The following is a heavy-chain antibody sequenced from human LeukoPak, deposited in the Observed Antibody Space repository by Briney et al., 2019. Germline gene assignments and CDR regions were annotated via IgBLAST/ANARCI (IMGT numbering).Heavy chain of an antibody. CDR2: IYYSGST. CDR3: ARDPEGHGNYFDY. V-gene: IGHV4-30-4*01. Sequence: SETLSLTCTVSGGSISSGDYYWSWIRQPPGKGLEWIGYIYYSGSTYYNPSLKSRVTISVDTSKNQFSLKLSSVTAADTAVYYCARDPEGHGNYFDYWGQGALVTVSS. D-gene: IGHD1-14*01. J-gene: IGHJ4*02. CDR1: GGSISSGDYY.